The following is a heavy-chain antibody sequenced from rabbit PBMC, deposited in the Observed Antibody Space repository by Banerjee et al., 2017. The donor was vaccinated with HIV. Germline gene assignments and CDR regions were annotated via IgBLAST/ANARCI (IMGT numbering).Heavy chain of an antibody. CDR1: GFTISSSYW. CDR2: SDAGSSGNA. Sequence: QEQLVESGGGLVQPEGSLALTCKASGFTISSSYWICWVRQAPGKGLEWIACSDAGSSGNAGYASWPKGRFNISKTSSTTETLQMTGLEAADSVSENSARGCSGYGYDMDLWGQGTLVTVS. V-gene: IGHV1S45*01. J-gene: IGHJ6*01. D-gene: IGHD1-1*01. CDR3: ARGCSGYGYDMDL.